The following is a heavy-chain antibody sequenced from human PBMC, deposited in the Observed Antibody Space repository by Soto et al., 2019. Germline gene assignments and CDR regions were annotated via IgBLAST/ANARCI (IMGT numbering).Heavy chain of an antibody. D-gene: IGHD3-16*02. Sequence: PGGSLRLSCAASGFTFSSYAMSWVRQAPGKGLEWVSAISGDGGNTYYADSVEGRFTISRDNSKNTLYLQMNSLRAEDTAVYYCAKDRDDYVWGSYRGGWAAFDIWGQGTMVTVSS. CDR2: ISGDGGNT. V-gene: IGHV3-23*01. J-gene: IGHJ3*02. CDR1: GFTFSSYA. CDR3: AKDRDDYVWGSYRGGWAAFDI.